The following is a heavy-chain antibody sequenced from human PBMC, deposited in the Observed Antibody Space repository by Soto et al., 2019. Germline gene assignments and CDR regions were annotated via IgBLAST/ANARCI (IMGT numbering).Heavy chain of an antibody. V-gene: IGHV3-30*18. J-gene: IGHJ4*02. CDR3: AKDLYFGGSGSYYALSVG. CDR1: GFTFSSYG. Sequence: QVQLVESGGGVVQPGRSLRLSCAASGFTFSSYGMHWVRQAPGKGLEWVAVISYDGSNKYYADSVKGRFTISRDNSKNPLYLQMNSLRAEHTAVYYCAKDLYFGGSGSYYALSVGWGQGTLVTVSS. CDR2: ISYDGSNK. D-gene: IGHD3-10*01.